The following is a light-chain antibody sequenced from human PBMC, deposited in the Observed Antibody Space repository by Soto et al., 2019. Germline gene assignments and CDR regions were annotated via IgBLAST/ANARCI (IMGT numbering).Light chain of an antibody. CDR3: QQLQNWPPLT. J-gene: IGKJ4*01. CDR1: QSVDIY. V-gene: IGKV3-11*01. Sequence: ETVLTQSPATLSLSPGERATLSCRASQSVDIYLAWYQQRPGQAPRLLIYDASNRAAGTPARFSGSGSGTDFTLTISSLEPEDFAVYYCQQLQNWPPLTFGGGTKVEIK. CDR2: DAS.